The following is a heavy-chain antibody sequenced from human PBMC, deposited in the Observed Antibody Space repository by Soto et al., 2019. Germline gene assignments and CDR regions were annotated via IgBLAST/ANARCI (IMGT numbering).Heavy chain of an antibody. CDR1: GGSISSRGYS. CDR2: IYYSGST. V-gene: IGHV4-31*03. CDR3: ASSSSSDCYYYYCTDV. Sequence: PSETLSLTCTVPGGSISSRGYSWTWFRQHPGKGLEWIGYIYYSGSTYYNPSLKSRVTISVDTPKNQFSLKPSSVTAADTAGDYCASSSSSDCYYYYCTDVRGQGTTGTVYS. J-gene: IGHJ6*02.